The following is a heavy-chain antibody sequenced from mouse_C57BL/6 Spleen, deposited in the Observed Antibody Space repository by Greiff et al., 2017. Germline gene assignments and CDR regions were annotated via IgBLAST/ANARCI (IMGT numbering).Heavy chain of an antibody. V-gene: IGHV1-69*01. CDR3: ARYGSSYDFDY. D-gene: IGHD1-1*01. J-gene: IGHJ2*01. CDR1: GYTFTSYW. CDR2: IDPSDSYT. Sequence: QVQLQQSGAELVMPGASVKLSCKASGYTFTSYWMHWVKPRPGQGLEWIGEIDPSDSYTNYNQKFKGKSTLTVDKSSSTAYMQLSSLTSEDSAVYYCARYGSSYDFDYWGQGTTLTVSS.